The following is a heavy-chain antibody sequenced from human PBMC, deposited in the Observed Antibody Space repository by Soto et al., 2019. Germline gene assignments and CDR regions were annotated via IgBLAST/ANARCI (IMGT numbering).Heavy chain of an antibody. Sequence: ASVKVSCKASGYTFTSYGISWVRQAPGQGREWMGWISAYNGNTNYAQKLQGRVTMTTDTSTSTAYMELRSLRSDDTAVYYCARDRREYYDILTGYYNFYYYGMDVWGQGTTVTVS. D-gene: IGHD3-9*01. CDR1: GYTFTSYG. V-gene: IGHV1-18*01. CDR2: ISAYNGNT. CDR3: ARDRREYYDILTGYYNFYYYGMDV. J-gene: IGHJ6*02.